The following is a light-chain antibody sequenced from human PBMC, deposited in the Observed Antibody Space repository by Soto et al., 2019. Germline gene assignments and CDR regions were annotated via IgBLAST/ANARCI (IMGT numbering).Light chain of an antibody. CDR2: GVY. V-gene: IGKV3D-15*01. CDR1: QSVSIH. CDR3: QQYHSWPPRT. J-gene: IGKJ1*01. Sequence: ETVMTQSPGTLSVSLGERATLSRRASQSVSIHLAWYQQKPGQAPRLLIYGVYTRAPGIPARFSGSGSGTEFTLTISSLQSEDFAVYYCQQYHSWPPRTFGQGTKVDIK.